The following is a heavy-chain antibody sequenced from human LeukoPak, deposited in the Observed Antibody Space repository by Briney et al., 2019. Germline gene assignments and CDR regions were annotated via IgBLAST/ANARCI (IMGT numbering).Heavy chain of an antibody. J-gene: IGHJ4*02. CDR2: IYPGDSDT. V-gene: IGHV5-51*01. CDR3: ARQSYDILTGYSEGAFDY. Sequence: GESLKISCKGSGYSFTSSWIGWVRQMPGKGLEWMGIIYPGDSDTRYSPSFQGQVTISADKSISTAYLQWSSLKASDAAMYYCARQSYDILTGYSEGAFDYWGQGTLVTVSS. CDR1: GYSFTSSW. D-gene: IGHD3-9*01.